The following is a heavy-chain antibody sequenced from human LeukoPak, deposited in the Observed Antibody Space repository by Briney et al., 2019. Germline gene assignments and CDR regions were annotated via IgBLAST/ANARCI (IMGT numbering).Heavy chain of an antibody. Sequence: SQTLSLTCTVSGGSISSGGYYWSWIRQRPGKGLEWIGYIYYSGSTYYNPSLKSRVTISVDTSKNQFSLKLSSVTAADTAVYYCARKASIAAAGPGPYYYGMDVWGQGTTVTVSS. CDR1: GGSISSGGYY. V-gene: IGHV4-31*03. CDR2: IYYSGST. D-gene: IGHD6-13*01. CDR3: ARKASIAAAGPGPYYYGMDV. J-gene: IGHJ6*02.